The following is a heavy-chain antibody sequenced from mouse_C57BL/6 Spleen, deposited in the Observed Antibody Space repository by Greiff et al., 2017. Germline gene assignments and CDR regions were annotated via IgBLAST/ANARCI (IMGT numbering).Heavy chain of an antibody. CDR3: HYYDFPNDSDY. Sequence: QVQLQQPGAELVRPGTSVKLSCKASGYTFTGYWMHWVKQRPGQGLEWIGVIDPSYSCINYNQKFKGKATLTVDTSSSTEYMQLSSLTSEDSAVEYRHYYDFPNDSDYWGQGTTLTVSS. D-gene: IGHD2-4*01. CDR2: IDPSYSCI. V-gene: IGHV1-59*01. CDR1: GYTFTGYW. J-gene: IGHJ2*01.